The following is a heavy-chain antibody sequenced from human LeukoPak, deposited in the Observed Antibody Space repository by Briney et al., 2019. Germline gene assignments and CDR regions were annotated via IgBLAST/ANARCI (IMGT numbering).Heavy chain of an antibody. V-gene: IGHV3-23*01. CDR3: AKDSAYDFWSGYYGFDY. CDR2: ISGSGGST. CDR1: GFTFSSYA. D-gene: IGHD3-3*01. Sequence: GGSLRLSCAASGFTFSSYAMSWVRQAPGKGLEWVSAISGSGGSTYYADSVKGRFTISRDNSKNTLYLQMNSLRAEDTAVYYCAKDSAYDFWSGYYGFDYWGQGTLVTVSS. J-gene: IGHJ4*02.